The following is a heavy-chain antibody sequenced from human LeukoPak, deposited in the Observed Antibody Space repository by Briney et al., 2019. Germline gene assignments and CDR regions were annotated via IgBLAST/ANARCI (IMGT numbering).Heavy chain of an antibody. CDR2: INHSGST. CDR1: GGSFSGYY. V-gene: IGHV4-34*01. J-gene: IGHJ4*02. Sequence: TSETLSLTCAVYGGSFSGYYWSWIRQPPGKGLEWIGEINHSGSTNYNPSLKSRVTISVDTSKNQFSLKLSSMTAADTAVYYCATLRYSGYSLDYWGQGTLVTVSS. D-gene: IGHD5-12*01. CDR3: ATLRYSGYSLDY.